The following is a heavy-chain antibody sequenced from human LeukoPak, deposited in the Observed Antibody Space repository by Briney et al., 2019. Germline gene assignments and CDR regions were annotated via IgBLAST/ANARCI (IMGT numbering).Heavy chain of an antibody. V-gene: IGHV3-30-3*01. CDR2: ISYDGSNK. CDR1: GFTLRRYA. CDR3: ARDARAFDY. J-gene: IGHJ4*02. Sequence: GSPRLSRAAPGFTLRRYAMHAGRPAPGKGLEWVAVISYDGSNKYYADSVKGRFTISRDNSKNTLYLQMNSLRAEDTAVYYCARDARAFDYWGQGTLVTVSS.